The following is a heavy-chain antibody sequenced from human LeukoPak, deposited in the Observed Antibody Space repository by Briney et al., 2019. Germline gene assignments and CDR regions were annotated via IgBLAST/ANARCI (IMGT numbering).Heavy chain of an antibody. V-gene: IGHV4-59*01. J-gene: IGHJ4*02. CDR3: ARDTRYYDNSGYYYFDY. CDR2: MHYSGST. D-gene: IGHD3-22*01. Sequence: SETLSLTCTVSGASISSYYWNWIRQPPGKGLEWIGYMHYSGSTNYNPSLKSRVTISVDTSKHQFSLKLNSVNSADTAVYYCARDTRYYDNSGYYYFDYWGRGTLVIVSS. CDR1: GASISSYY.